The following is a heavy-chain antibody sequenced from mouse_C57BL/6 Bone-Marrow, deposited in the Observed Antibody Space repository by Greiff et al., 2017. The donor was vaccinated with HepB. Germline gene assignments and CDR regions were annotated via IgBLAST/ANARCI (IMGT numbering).Heavy chain of an antibody. Sequence: QVQLQQSDAELVKPGASVKISCKVSGYTFTDHTIHWMKQRPEQGLEWIGYIYPRDGSTKYNEKFKGKATLTADKSSSTAYMQLNSLTSEDSAVYFCARRGDGYYRGYYAMDYWGQGTSVTVSS. V-gene: IGHV1-78*01. CDR1: GYTFTDHT. D-gene: IGHD2-3*01. J-gene: IGHJ4*01. CDR3: ARRGDGYYRGYYAMDY. CDR2: IYPRDGST.